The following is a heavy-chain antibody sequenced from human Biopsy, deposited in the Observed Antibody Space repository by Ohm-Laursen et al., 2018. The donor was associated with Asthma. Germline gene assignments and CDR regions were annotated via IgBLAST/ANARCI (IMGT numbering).Heavy chain of an antibody. CDR3: ARCQVGYSSGWSLLLKKIYYSGMDV. J-gene: IGHJ6*02. CDR1: GGTFSNFS. V-gene: IGHV1-69*13. CDR2: IMIVFGTT. Sequence: SVYASCKAPGGTFSNFSTSWARQAPGQGLEWPGWIMIVFGTTNYAQKFQGRVTITADESTSTAYMEVTSMRSEDTAIYYCARCQVGYSSGWSLLLKKIYYSGMDVWGQGTAVTVSS. D-gene: IGHD6-19*01.